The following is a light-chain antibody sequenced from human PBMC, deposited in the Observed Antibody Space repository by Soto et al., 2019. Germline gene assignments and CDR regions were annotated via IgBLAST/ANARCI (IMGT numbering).Light chain of an antibody. V-gene: IGKV1-6*01. Sequence: AIQMTQSPSPLSASVGDRVTITCRASQDIRSELGWYQQKPGKAPNLLIYAASTLQSGVPSRFSGSGSGTDFTLTISSLQPEDFATYYCLHDYNYPRTFGQGTKVDIK. CDR1: QDIRSE. CDR2: AAS. J-gene: IGKJ1*01. CDR3: LHDYNYPRT.